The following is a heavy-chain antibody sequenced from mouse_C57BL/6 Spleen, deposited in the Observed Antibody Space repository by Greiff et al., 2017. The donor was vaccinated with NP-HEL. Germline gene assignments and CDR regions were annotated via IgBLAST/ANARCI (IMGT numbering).Heavy chain of an antibody. CDR3: ARRGYGSSFFDY. J-gene: IGHJ2*01. CDR1: GYTFTSYG. CDR2: IYPRSGNT. Sequence: QVQLQQSGAELARPGASVKLSCKASGYTFTSYGISWVKQSTGQGLEWIGEIYPRSGNTYYNEKFKGKATLTADKSSSTAYMELRSLTSEDSAVYFCARRGYGSSFFDYWGQGTTLTVSS. V-gene: IGHV1-81*01. D-gene: IGHD1-1*01.